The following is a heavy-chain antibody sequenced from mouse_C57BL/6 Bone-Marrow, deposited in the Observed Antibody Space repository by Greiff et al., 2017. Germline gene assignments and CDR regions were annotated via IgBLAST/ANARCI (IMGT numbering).Heavy chain of an antibody. CDR2: ISSGGDYI. D-gene: IGHD2-5*01. V-gene: IGHV5-9-1*02. CDR1: GFTFSSYA. CDR3: TRDSYSNPMDY. Sequence: EVMLVESGAGLVKPGGSLKLSCAASGFTFSSYAMSWVRQTPEKRLEWVAYISSGGDYIYYADTVKGRFTISRDNARNTLYLQMSSLKSEDTAMYYCTRDSYSNPMDYWDQGNSVTVSA. J-gene: IGHJ4*01.